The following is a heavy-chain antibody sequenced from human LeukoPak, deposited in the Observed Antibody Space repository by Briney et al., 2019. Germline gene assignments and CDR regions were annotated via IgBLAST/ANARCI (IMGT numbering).Heavy chain of an antibody. V-gene: IGHV4-61*02. J-gene: IGHJ4*02. CDR1: GGSISSGSYY. D-gene: IGHD3-10*02. CDR3: ARSKYGGPDY. Sequence: SETLSLTCTVSGGSISSGSYYWSWIRQPAGKGLEWIGRIYTSGSTNYNPSLKGRVTISVNTSKNQFSLKLSSVTAADTAVYYCARSKYGGPDYWGQGTLVTVSS. CDR2: IYTSGST.